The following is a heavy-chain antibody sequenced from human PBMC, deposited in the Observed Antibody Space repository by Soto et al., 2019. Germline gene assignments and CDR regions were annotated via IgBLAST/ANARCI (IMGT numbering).Heavy chain of an antibody. CDR3: ARDGSGSYINFYYYGMDV. V-gene: IGHV3-33*01. Sequence: GGSLRLSCAASGFTFNNYGLHWVRQAPGKGLEWVAVIWYDGSNKYYADSVKGRFTISRDNSKNTVYLQMNSLRAEDTAVYYCARDGSGSYINFYYYGMDVWGQGTTVTVSS. D-gene: IGHD3-10*01. CDR2: IWYDGSNK. CDR1: GFTFNNYG. J-gene: IGHJ6*02.